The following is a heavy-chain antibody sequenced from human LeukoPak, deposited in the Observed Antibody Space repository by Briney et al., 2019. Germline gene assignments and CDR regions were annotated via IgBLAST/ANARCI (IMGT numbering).Heavy chain of an antibody. V-gene: IGHV4-59*08. Sequence: SETLSLTCTVSGGSISSYYWSWIRQPPGKGLEWIGYLYYSGSTRYNPSLKSRVTISVDTSKNQFSLKLSSVTAADTAVYYCARKSYYYYAMDVWGQGTAVTVSS. CDR3: ARKSYYYYAMDV. CDR1: GGSISSYY. J-gene: IGHJ6*02. CDR2: LYYSGST.